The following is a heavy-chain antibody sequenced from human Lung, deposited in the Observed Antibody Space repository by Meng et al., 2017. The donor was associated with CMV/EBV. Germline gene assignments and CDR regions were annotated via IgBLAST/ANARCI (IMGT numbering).Heavy chain of an antibody. CDR1: GFRFDDYG. CDR3: AKDLLLFGGPNAYFDQ. J-gene: IGHJ4*02. CDR2: IRHDGTNK. Sequence: GESLKISCAASGFRFDDYGMHWVRQTPGKGLEWVAFIRHDGTNKFYGASVKGRFTISRDNSKSTVYLQMNSLRPEETALYYCAKDLLLFGGPNAYFDQWGQGTLVTGSS. D-gene: IGHD3-16*01. V-gene: IGHV3-30*02.